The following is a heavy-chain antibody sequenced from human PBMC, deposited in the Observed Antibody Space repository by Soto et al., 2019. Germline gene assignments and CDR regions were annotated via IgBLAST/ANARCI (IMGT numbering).Heavy chain of an antibody. CDR2: ISYDGSNK. J-gene: IGHJ4*02. V-gene: IGHV3-30*18. CDR1: GFTFSRYG. Sequence: QVQLVESGGGVVQPGRSLRLSCAASGFTFSRYGMHWVRQAPGKGLEWVAVISYDGSNKYYADSVKGRFTISRDNSKNTLYLQMNSLRAEDTAVYYGAKDSRFDELGWGNFDYWGQGTLVTVSS. CDR3: AKDSRFDELGWGNFDY. D-gene: IGHD3-10*01.